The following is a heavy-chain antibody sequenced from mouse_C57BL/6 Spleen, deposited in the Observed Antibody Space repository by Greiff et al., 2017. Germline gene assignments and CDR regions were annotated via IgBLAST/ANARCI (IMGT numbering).Heavy chain of an antibody. V-gene: IGHV3-6*01. CDR2: ISYDGSN. CDR1: GYSITSGYY. Sequence: EVQLQESGPGLVKPSQSLSLTCSVTGYSITSGYYWNWIRQFPGNKLEWMGYISYDGSNNYNQSLKNRISITRDTSKNHVFLKLNSVTTEDTATYYCARERVYYYGSSSWYFDVWGTGTTVTVSS. D-gene: IGHD1-1*01. CDR3: ARERVYYYGSSSWYFDV. J-gene: IGHJ1*03.